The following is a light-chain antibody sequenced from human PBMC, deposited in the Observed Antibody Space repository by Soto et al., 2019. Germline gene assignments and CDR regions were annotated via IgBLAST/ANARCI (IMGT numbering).Light chain of an antibody. V-gene: IGKV3-20*01. CDR3: QQFSSYPLT. CDR1: QSLSSSY. Sequence: ENVLTQSPGTLSLSPGERATLSCRASQSLSSSYLAWYQRKPGQAPRLLIYGVSSRATGIPDRFSGGGSGTDFTLTISRLEPEDFAVYYCQQFSSYPLTFGGGTKVDIK. J-gene: IGKJ4*01. CDR2: GVS.